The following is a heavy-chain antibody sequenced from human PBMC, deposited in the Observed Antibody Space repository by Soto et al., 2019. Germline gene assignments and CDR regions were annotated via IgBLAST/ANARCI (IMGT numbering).Heavy chain of an antibody. CDR1: DGSISSYY. J-gene: IGHJ4*02. V-gene: IGHV4-59*01. Sequence: SETLSLTCTVSDGSISSYYWSWIRQPPGKGLEWIGYVYYSGSTNYNPSLKSRVTISVDTSKNQFSLKLSSVTAADTAVYYCARVGRSGWYVDYWGQGTLVTVSS. CDR2: VYYSGST. CDR3: ARVGRSGWYVDY. D-gene: IGHD6-19*01.